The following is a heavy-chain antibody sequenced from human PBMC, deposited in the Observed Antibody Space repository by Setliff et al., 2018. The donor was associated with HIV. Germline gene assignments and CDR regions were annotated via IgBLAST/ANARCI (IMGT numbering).Heavy chain of an antibody. J-gene: IGHJ4*02. V-gene: IGHV4-38-2*01. CDR2: AYHSGRA. CDR3: AHSLLGAPMIDY. Sequence: TLSLTCAVSGYSLSSGYSWGWVRQPPGKGLEWIGNAYHSGRAFYNPSLESRVTMSIDSSKNLFSLRLDSVTAADSAFYFCAHSLLGAPMIDYWGQGMLVTVSS. D-gene: IGHD3-16*01. CDR1: GYSLSSGYS.